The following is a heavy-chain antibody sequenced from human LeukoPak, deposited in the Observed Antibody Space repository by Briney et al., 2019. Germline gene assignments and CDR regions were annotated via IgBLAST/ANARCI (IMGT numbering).Heavy chain of an antibody. CDR3: ARMDTAMVTPFDY. D-gene: IGHD5-18*01. J-gene: IGHJ4*02. V-gene: IGHV1-2*02. CDR1: GYTFTSYD. CDR2: MNPNSGGT. Sequence: ASVKVSCKASGYTFTSYDINWVRQATGQGLEWMGWMNPNSGGTNYAQKFQGRVTMTRDTSISTAYMELSRLRSDDTAVYYCARMDTAMVTPFDYWGQGTLVTVSS.